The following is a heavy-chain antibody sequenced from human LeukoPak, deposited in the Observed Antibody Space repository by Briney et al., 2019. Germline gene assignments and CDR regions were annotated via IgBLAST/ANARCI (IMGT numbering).Heavy chain of an antibody. Sequence: GGSLRLSCAASGFTFSSYAMSWVRQAPGKGLEWVSAISGSGGSTYYADSVKGRFTISRDNSKNTLYLQMNSLRAEDTAVYYCAKAYCSSTGCYHRVYWGQGTLVTVSS. CDR1: GFTFSSYA. CDR3: AKAYCSSTGCYHRVY. J-gene: IGHJ4*02. CDR2: ISGSGGST. D-gene: IGHD2-2*01. V-gene: IGHV3-23*01.